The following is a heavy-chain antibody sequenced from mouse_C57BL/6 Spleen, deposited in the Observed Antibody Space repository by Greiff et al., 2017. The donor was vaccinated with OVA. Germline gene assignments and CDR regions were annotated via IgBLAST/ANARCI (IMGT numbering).Heavy chain of an antibody. Sequence: EVQLQESGPGLVKPSQSLSLTCSVTGYSITSGYYWNWIRQFPGNKLEWMGYISYDGSNNYNPSLKNRISITRDTSKNQFFLKLHSVTTEDTATYYCARGDSNPFYYAMDYWGQGTSVTVSS. J-gene: IGHJ4*01. CDR1: GYSITSGYY. V-gene: IGHV3-6*01. CDR2: ISYDGSN. D-gene: IGHD2-5*01. CDR3: ARGDSNPFYYAMDY.